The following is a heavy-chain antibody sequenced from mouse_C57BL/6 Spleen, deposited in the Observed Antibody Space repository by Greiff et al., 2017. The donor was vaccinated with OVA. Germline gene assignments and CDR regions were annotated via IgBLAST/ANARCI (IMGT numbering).Heavy chain of an antibody. D-gene: IGHD1-1*01. CDR2: IDPENGDT. CDR3: TTSITTVVATGYFDY. J-gene: IGHJ2*01. Sequence: VQLQQSGAELVRPGASVKLSCTASGFNIKDDYMHWVKQRPEQGLEWIGWIDPENGDTEYASKFQGKATITADTSSNTAYLQLSSLTSEDTAVYYCTTSITTVVATGYFDYWGQGTTLTVSS. V-gene: IGHV14-4*01. CDR1: GFNIKDDY.